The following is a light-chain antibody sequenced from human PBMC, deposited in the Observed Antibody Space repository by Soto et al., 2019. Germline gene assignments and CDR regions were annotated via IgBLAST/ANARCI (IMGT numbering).Light chain of an antibody. J-gene: IGLJ1*01. CDR2: RNG. CDR1: SSNIGTYY. Sequence: QSVLTQPPSASGTPGQRVTISGSGSSSNIGTYYVDWYQQLPGTAPKLLIHRNGQRPSGVPDRFSGSKSGTSASLAISGLRSEDEAHYYCATWDDRLRAYVVGAGTKVTDL. CDR3: ATWDDRLRAYV. V-gene: IGLV1-47*01.